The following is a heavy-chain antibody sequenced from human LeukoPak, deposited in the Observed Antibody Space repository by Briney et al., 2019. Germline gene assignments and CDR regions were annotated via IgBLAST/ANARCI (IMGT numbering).Heavy chain of an antibody. V-gene: IGHV3-23*01. CDR1: GFTFSSYA. J-gene: IGHJ3*02. D-gene: IGHD2-2*01. CDR2: ISGSGGST. Sequence: GGSLRLSCAASGFTFSSYAMSWVRQAPGKGLEWVSAISGSGGSTYYADSVKGRFTISRDNAKNTLYLQMSSLRAEDTAVYYCARRGLVPAFDIWGQGTMVTVAS. CDR3: ARRGLVPAFDI.